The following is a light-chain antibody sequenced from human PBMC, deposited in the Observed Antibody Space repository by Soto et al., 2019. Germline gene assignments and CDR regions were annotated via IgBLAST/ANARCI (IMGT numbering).Light chain of an antibody. J-gene: IGKJ1*01. CDR2: DAS. Sequence: EIVLTQSPATLSLSPGERATLSCRASQSVSSYVAWYQQKPGQAPRLLIYDASNRATGIPARFSGSGSATDFTLAISSLEPEDFAVYYCQQRSNAWTFDQGTKVEIK. CDR3: QQRSNAWT. V-gene: IGKV3-11*01. CDR1: QSVSSY.